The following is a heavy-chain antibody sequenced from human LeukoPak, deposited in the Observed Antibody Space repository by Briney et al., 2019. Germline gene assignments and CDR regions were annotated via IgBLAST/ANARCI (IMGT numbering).Heavy chain of an antibody. Sequence: PSETLSLTCTVSGGSISSYYWSWIRQPPGKGLEYIGYIYYSGTTNYNPSLKSRVTISVDTSKNQFSLKLSSVTAADTAVYYCARDGLNTMVRAKFHYNYMDVWGKGTTVSISS. CDR1: GGSISSYY. J-gene: IGHJ6*03. CDR2: IYYSGTT. V-gene: IGHV4-59*12. D-gene: IGHD3-10*01. CDR3: ARDGLNTMVRAKFHYNYMDV.